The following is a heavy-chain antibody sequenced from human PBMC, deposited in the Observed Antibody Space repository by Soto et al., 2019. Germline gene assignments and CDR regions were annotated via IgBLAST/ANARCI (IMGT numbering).Heavy chain of an antibody. CDR3: AKVSGAAGLDY. CDR2: ISYDGSNK. J-gene: IGHJ4*02. V-gene: IGHV3-30*18. CDR1: GFTFSSYG. Sequence: QVPLVESGGGVVQPGRSLRLSCAASGFTFSSYGMHWVRQAPGKGLEWVAVISYDGSNKYYADSVKGRFTISRDNSKNTLYLQMNSLRAEDTAVYYCAKVSGAAGLDYWGQGTLVIVSS. D-gene: IGHD6-25*01.